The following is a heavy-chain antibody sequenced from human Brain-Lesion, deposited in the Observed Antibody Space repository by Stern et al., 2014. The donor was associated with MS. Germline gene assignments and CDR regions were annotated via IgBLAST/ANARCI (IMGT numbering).Heavy chain of an antibody. D-gene: IGHD2-2*01. Sequence: QVQLVESGPGLVKPSQTLSLSCTVSGGSISSGGYYWSWIRQPAGKGLEWIGRIFNSGTTRYHPSLKSRLSISIATAKHQFSLRLNPMTAADTAVYYCARGRVVPGFQYYATDVWGQGTTVIVSS. J-gene: IGHJ6*02. CDR2: IFNSGTT. CDR1: GGSISSGGYY. CDR3: ARGRVVPGFQYYATDV. V-gene: IGHV4-61*02.